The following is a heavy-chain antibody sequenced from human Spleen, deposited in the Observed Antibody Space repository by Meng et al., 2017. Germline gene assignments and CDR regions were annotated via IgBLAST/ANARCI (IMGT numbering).Heavy chain of an antibody. CDR2: ISSSGSTI. CDR3: ARDHCSGGSCYLSAFDI. V-gene: IGHV3-11*01. D-gene: IGHD2-15*01. CDR1: GFTFSDYY. J-gene: IGHJ3*02. Sequence: GGSLRLSCAASGFTFSDYYMSWIRQAPGKGLEWVSYISSSGSTIYYADSVKGRFTISRDNAKNSLYLQMNSLRAEDTALYYCARDHCSGGSCYLSAFDIWGQGTMVTVSS.